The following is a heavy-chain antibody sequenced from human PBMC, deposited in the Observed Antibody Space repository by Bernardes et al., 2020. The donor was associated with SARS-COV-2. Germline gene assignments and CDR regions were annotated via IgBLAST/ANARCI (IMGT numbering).Heavy chain of an antibody. CDR3: ARLAFYDSSGYFVGAFDI. CDR2: ISYSGIT. J-gene: IGHJ3*02. D-gene: IGHD3-22*01. Sequence: SETLSLTCTVSGGSISSDYWSWIRQPPGKGLEWIRYISYSGITNYNPSLKSRVTISSDTSKNQFSLKLSSVTAADTAVYYCARLAFYDSSGYFVGAFDIWGQGTMVTVSS. V-gene: IGHV4-59*01. CDR1: GGSISSDY.